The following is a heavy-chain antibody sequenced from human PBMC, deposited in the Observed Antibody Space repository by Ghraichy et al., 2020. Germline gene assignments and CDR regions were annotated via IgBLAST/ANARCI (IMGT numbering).Heavy chain of an antibody. CDR1: GFTFDDYA. Sequence: SLNISCAASGFTFDDYAMHWVRQAPGKGLEWVSGISWNSGSIGYADSVKGRFTISRDNAKNSLYLQMNSLRAEDTALYYCAKDIWGRDRFVFWDYFDYWGQGTLVTVSS. CDR2: ISWNSGSI. CDR3: AKDIWGRDRFVFWDYFDY. D-gene: IGHD3-10*02. V-gene: IGHV3-9*01. J-gene: IGHJ4*02.